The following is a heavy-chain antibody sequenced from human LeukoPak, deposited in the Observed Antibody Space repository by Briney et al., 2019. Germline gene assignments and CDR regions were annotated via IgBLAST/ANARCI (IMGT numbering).Heavy chain of an antibody. Sequence: GGSLRLSCAASGFTFDDYGMNWVRQAPGKGLEWVSSISSNSNIYYADSVKGRLTISRDNAKNSLYLQMNSLRAEDTAVYYCAREESSSSGYYFDYWGQGALVTVSS. CDR1: GFTFDDYG. J-gene: IGHJ4*02. D-gene: IGHD6-6*01. CDR2: ISSNSNI. V-gene: IGHV3-69-1*01. CDR3: AREESSSSGYYFDY.